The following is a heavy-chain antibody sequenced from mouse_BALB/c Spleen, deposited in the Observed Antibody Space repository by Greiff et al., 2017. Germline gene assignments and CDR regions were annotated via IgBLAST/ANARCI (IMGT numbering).Heavy chain of an antibody. CDR1: GFSLTSYG. Sequence: VKLVESGPGLVAPSQSLSITCTVSGFSLTSYGVHWVRQPPGKGLEWLGVIWAGGSTNYNSALMSRLSISKDNSKSQVFLKMNSLQTDDTAMYYCAKVLRRGDAMDYWGQGTSVTVSS. D-gene: IGHD2-12*01. J-gene: IGHJ4*01. V-gene: IGHV2-9*02. CDR3: AKVLRRGDAMDY. CDR2: IWAGGST.